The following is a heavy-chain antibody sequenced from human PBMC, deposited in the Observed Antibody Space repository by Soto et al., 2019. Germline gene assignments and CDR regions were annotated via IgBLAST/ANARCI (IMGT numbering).Heavy chain of an antibody. J-gene: IGHJ4*02. D-gene: IGHD5-18*01. CDR3: ASSRGYSYGQ. CDR1: GFTFSSYW. V-gene: IGHV3-74*01. Sequence: PVGSLRLSCAASGFTFSSYWMHWVRQAPGKGLVWVSRINSDGSSTSYADSVKGRFTISRDNAKNTLYPQMNSLRAEDTAVYYCASSRGYSYGQWGQGTLVTVSS. CDR2: INSDGSST.